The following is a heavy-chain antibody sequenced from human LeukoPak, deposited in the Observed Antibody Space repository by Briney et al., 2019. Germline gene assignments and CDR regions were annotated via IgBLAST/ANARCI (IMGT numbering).Heavy chain of an antibody. V-gene: IGHV3-30*18. CDR3: AKDHVLLWFGELSYYFDY. CDR2: ISYDGSNK. J-gene: IGHJ4*02. D-gene: IGHD3-10*01. CDR1: GFTFSSYG. Sequence: GGSLRLSCAASGFTFSSYGMHWARQAPGKGLEWVAVISYDGSNKYYADSVKGRFTISRDNSKNTLYLQMNSLRAEDTAVYYCAKDHVLLWFGELSYYFDYWGQGTLVTVSS.